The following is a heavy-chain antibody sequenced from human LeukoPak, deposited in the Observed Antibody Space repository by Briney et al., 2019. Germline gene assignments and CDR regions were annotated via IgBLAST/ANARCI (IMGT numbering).Heavy chain of an antibody. V-gene: IGHV1-69*05. CDR1: GGTFSSYA. D-gene: IGHD3-22*01. CDR2: IIPIFGTA. Sequence: SVKVSCKASGGTFSSYAIGWVRQAPGQGIEWMGGIIPIFGTANYAQKFQGRVTITTDESTCTAYMELSSLRSEDTAVYYYAREGYYESRGYEGTQSWGQGTLFTVSS. CDR3: AREGYYESRGYEGTQS. J-gene: IGHJ5*02.